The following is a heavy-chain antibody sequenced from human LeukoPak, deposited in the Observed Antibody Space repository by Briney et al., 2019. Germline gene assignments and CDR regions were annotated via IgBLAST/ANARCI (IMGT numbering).Heavy chain of an antibody. Sequence: GGSLRLSCAASGFTFSSYAMHWVRQAPGKGLEWVAVISYDGSNKYYADSVKGRFTISRDNSKNTLYLQMNSLRAEDTAVYYCARAPGPQDYYFDYWGLGTLVTVSS. CDR1: GFTFSSYA. J-gene: IGHJ4*02. CDR2: ISYDGSNK. CDR3: ARAPGPQDYYFDY. V-gene: IGHV3-30*01.